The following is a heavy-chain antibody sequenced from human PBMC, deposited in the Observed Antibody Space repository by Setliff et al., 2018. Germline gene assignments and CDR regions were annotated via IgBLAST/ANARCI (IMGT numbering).Heavy chain of an antibody. J-gene: IGHJ5*02. CDR3: ARGGGNQLLLYGSNWFDP. Sequence: SETLSLTCAVSGGSISSSNWWSWVRQPPGKGLGWIGEIYHSGSTNYTPSLKSRVTISVDKSKNQFSLRLSSVTAADPAVYSGARGGGNQLLLYGSNWFDPWGQGTLVTVSS. D-gene: IGHD2-2*01. V-gene: IGHV4-4*02. CDR2: IYHSGST. CDR1: GGSISSSNW.